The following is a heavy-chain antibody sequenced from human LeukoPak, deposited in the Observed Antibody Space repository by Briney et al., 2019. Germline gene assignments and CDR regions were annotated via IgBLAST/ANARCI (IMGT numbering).Heavy chain of an antibody. CDR3: ARRRYYDSTCYLD. CDR2: IYYTGRT. D-gene: IGHD3-22*01. Sequence: SETLSLTCTVSGGYISSSSYYWGWIRQPPGKGLEWIGDIYYTGRTYYNSSPKSRLTISIDTSKNQLSLKLASVTAADTAVYYCARRRYYDSTCYLDWGQGTLITVSS. CDR1: GGYISSSSYY. V-gene: IGHV4-39*01. J-gene: IGHJ1*01.